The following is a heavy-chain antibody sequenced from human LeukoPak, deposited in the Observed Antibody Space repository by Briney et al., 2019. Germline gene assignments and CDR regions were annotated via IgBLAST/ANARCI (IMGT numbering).Heavy chain of an antibody. Sequence: SVKVSCKASGGTFSNYAISWVRQAPGQGLEWMGGITPIFGTANYAQKFQGRVTITTDESTSTVYMKVSSVRFEDTAVYYCAKDRASSSWSRDAFDIWGQGTVVTVSS. CDR3: AKDRASSSWSRDAFDI. CDR1: GGTFSNYA. V-gene: IGHV1-69*05. D-gene: IGHD6-13*01. CDR2: ITPIFGTA. J-gene: IGHJ3*02.